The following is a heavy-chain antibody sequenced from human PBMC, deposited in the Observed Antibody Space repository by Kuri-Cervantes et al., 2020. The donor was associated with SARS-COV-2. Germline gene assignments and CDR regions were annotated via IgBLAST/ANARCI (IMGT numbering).Heavy chain of an antibody. CDR1: GFTFSDYY. V-gene: IGHV3-11*04. D-gene: IGHD5-18*01. Sequence: LSLTCAASGFTFSDYYMSWIRQAPGKGLEWVSYISSSGSTIYYADSVKGRVTISRGNSKNSLYLQMNSLRAEDTAVYYCANDGGDTVLLFDYWGQGTLVTVSS. CDR3: ANDGGDTVLLFDY. CDR2: ISSSGSTI. J-gene: IGHJ4*02.